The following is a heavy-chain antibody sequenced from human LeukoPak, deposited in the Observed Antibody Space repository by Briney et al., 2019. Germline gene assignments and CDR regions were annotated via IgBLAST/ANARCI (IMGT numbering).Heavy chain of an antibody. Sequence: PGGSLRLSCAASGFTFSSSAMSWVRQAPGKGLEWLSAISGSGGSTYYADSVKGRFTISRDNSKNTLYLQMNSLRTQDTAVFYCAKDHRDIVVVVAATGGTSDYWGQGNLVTVSS. D-gene: IGHD2-15*01. CDR1: GFTFSSSA. V-gene: IGHV3-23*01. J-gene: IGHJ4*02. CDR2: ISGSGGST. CDR3: AKDHRDIVVVVAATGGTSDY.